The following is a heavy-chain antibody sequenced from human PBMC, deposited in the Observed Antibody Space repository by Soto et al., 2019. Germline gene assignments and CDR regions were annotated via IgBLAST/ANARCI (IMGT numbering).Heavy chain of an antibody. D-gene: IGHD3-10*01. Sequence: ASVKVSCKASGSTFTSYAMHWVRQAPGQRLEWMGWINAGNGNTKYSQKFQGRVTITRDTSASTAYMELSSLRSEDTAVYYCARSRGYYGSGSYFWFDYWGQGTLVTVSS. J-gene: IGHJ4*02. V-gene: IGHV1-3*01. CDR2: INAGNGNT. CDR3: ARSRGYYGSGSYFWFDY. CDR1: GSTFTSYA.